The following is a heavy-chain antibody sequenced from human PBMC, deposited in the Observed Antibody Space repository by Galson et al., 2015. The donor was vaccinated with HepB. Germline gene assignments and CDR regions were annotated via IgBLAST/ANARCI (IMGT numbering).Heavy chain of an antibody. D-gene: IGHD3-16*02. V-gene: IGHV6-1*01. CDR3: AGGGLVRGALGWIDP. CDR2: TYYRSKWYI. J-gene: IGHJ5*02. Sequence: CAISGDSVSSYSAGWNWIRQSPSRGLEWLGRTYYRSKWYIDYAVSVNGRISITPDTSRNQFSLQLSSVTPEDTAIYYCAGGGLVRGALGWIDPWGPGILVTVPS. CDR1: GDSVSSYSAG.